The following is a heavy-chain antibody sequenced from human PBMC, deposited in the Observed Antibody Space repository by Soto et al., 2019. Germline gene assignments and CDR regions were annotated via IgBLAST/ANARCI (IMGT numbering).Heavy chain of an antibody. CDR2: IYPGDSDT. Sequence: GESLKISCKASGYSFTSYWIGWVRQMPGKGLEWMGIIYPGDSDTRYSPSFQGQVTISADKSISTAYLQWSSLKASDTAMYYCASSPGIVGATTHYYYGMDVWGQGTTVTVSS. CDR1: GYSFTSYW. V-gene: IGHV5-51*01. D-gene: IGHD1-26*01. J-gene: IGHJ6*02. CDR3: ASSPGIVGATTHYYYGMDV.